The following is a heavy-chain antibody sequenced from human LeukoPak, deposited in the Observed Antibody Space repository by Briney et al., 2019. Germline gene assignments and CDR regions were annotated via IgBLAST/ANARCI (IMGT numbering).Heavy chain of an antibody. V-gene: IGHV4-34*01. D-gene: IGHD6-13*01. CDR1: GGSFSGYC. CDR3: ARVKAAAGPTFDY. CDR2: INHSGST. J-gene: IGHJ4*02. Sequence: PSETLSLTCAVYGGSFSGYCWSWIRQPPGKGLEWIGEINHSGSTNYNPSLKSRVTISVDTSKNQFSLKLSSVTAADTAVYYCARVKAAAGPTFDYWGQGTLVTVSS.